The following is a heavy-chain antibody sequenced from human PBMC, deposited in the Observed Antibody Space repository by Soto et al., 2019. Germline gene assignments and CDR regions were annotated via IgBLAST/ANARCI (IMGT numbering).Heavy chain of an antibody. J-gene: IGHJ4*02. V-gene: IGHV4-39*07. CDR1: GGSISSSSYY. CDR3: ARGGWSLDY. CDR2: IYYSGST. Sequence: SETLSLTCTVSGGSISSSSYYWGWIRQPPGKGLEWIGYIYYSGSTYYNPSLKSRLTIAVDTSKNQFSLKVRSVTAADTAVYYCARGGWSLDYWGQGTLVNVSS. D-gene: IGHD2-15*01.